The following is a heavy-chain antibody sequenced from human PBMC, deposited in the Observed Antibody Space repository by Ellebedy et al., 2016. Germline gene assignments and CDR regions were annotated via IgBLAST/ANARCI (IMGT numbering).Heavy chain of an antibody. CDR2: ISGSGGST. V-gene: IGHV3-23*01. J-gene: IGHJ6*02. CDR1: GFTFSSYA. CDR3: AKELVVPAADYYYDMDV. D-gene: IGHD2-2*01. Sequence: GESLKISXAASGFTFSSYAMSWVRQAPGKGLEWVSAISGSGGSTYYADSVKGRFTISRDNSKNTLYLQMNSLRAEDTVVYYCAKELVVPAADYYYDMDVWGQGTTVTVSS.